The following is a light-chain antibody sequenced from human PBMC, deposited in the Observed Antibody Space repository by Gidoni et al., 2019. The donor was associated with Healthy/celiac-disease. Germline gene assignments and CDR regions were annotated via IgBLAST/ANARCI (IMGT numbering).Light chain of an antibody. V-gene: IGKV1-39*01. CDR1: QSISSY. J-gene: IGKJ1*01. CDR2: AAS. CDR3: QQSYSTEWT. Sequence: DIQMTQSPSSLSASVGDRVTITCRASQSISSYLNWYQQKPGKAPKLLIYAASSLQSGVPSRFSGSGSGTDFTLTSSSLQPEDVATYYWQQSYSTEWTFGQGTKVEIK.